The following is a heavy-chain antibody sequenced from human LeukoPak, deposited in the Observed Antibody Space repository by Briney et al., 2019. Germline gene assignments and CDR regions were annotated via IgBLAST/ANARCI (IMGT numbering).Heavy chain of an antibody. D-gene: IGHD2-21*02. V-gene: IGHV4-38-2*02. CDR3: ARDQGYCGGDCYFDF. CDR1: DYSISSAYY. CDR2: IYHSGST. J-gene: IGHJ4*02. Sequence: PSETLSLTCAVSDYSISSAYYWGWIRQPPGKGLEWIGSIYHSGSTDYNPSLKSRVTISVDTSKNQFSLKLRSVTAAATDGYFCARDQGYCGGDCYFDFWGQGTLVTVSS.